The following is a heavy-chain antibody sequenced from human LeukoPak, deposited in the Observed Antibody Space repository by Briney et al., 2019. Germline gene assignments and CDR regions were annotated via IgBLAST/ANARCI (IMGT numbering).Heavy chain of an antibody. D-gene: IGHD3-3*01. CDR3: ARESVYDFWSGYHYFDY. CDR2: LYISGST. V-gene: IGHV4-61*02. J-gene: IGHJ4*02. CDR1: GDSISSGSYS. Sequence: SQTLSLTCTVSGDSISSGSYSRSWIRQPAGKGLEWIGRLYISGSTNYNPSLKSRVTISVDASKKQFSLKLSSVTAADTAVYYCARESVYDFWSGYHYFDYWGQGTLVTVSS.